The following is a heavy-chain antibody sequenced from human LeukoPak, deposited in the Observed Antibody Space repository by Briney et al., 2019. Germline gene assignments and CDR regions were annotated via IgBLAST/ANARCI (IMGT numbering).Heavy chain of an antibody. CDR1: GYSISSGYY. CDR3: ARGGYYSLVQHYYYYYYMDV. V-gene: IGHV4-38-2*02. CDR2: IYHSGST. Sequence: SETLSLTCTVSGYSISSGYYWGWIRQPPGKGLEWIGSIYHSGSTYYNPSLKSRVTISVDTSKNQFSLKLSSVTAADTAVYYCARGGYYSLVQHYYYYYYMDVWGKGTTVTVSS. J-gene: IGHJ6*03. D-gene: IGHD3-3*01.